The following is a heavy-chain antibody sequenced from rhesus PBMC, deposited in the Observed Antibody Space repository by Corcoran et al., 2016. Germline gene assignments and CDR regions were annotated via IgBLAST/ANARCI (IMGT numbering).Heavy chain of an antibody. CDR3: ARTLVVVAAEYFEF. D-gene: IGHD2-21*01. J-gene: IGHJ1*01. CDR2: IYGSRTST. Sequence: QVQLQASGPGVVQPSATLSLPCSVSGGSLSASYRLRWIRRPPGNGLEWIGSIYGSRTSTNYNPSLKSRVTSSKDTSKNQFAWKLSSVTAADTAVYYCARTLVVVAAEYFEFWGQGALVTVSS. CDR1: GGSLSASYR. V-gene: IGHV4S10*01.